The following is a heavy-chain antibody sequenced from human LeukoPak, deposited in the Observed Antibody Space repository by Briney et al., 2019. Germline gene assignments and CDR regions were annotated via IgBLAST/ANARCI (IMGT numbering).Heavy chain of an antibody. D-gene: IGHD2-2*01. CDR2: MNPNSGNT. CDR1: GYTFTSYD. Sequence: ASVKVSCKASGYTFTSYDINWVRQAAGQGLEWMGWMNPNSGNTGYAQKFQGRVTMTRNTSISTAYMELSSLRSEDTAVYYCARDYCSSTSCRPSYGMDVWGQGTTVTVSS. J-gene: IGHJ6*02. V-gene: IGHV1-8*01. CDR3: ARDYCSSTSCRPSYGMDV.